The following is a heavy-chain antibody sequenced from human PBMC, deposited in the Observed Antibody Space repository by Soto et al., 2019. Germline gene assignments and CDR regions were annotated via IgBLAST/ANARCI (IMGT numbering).Heavy chain of an antibody. Sequence: GGSLRLSCAASGFSISDYGMEWVRQAPGKGLEWVALISYDGNNTYYADSVKGRFTISRDNSKDTLFLQMTGLRAEDTAVYYCAKGAGDRLSLGMDVWGQGTTVTVSS. V-gene: IGHV3-30*18. J-gene: IGHJ6*02. D-gene: IGHD1-26*01. CDR3: AKGAGDRLSLGMDV. CDR1: GFSISDYG. CDR2: ISYDGNNT.